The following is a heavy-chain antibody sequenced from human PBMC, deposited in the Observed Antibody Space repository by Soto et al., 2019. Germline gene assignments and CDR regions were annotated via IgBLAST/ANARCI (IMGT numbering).Heavy chain of an antibody. CDR2: IRSSANSYAT. CDR1: EFTFSGSA. D-gene: IGHD2-15*01. CDR3: TTRGYCSGGSCERLDY. V-gene: IGHV3-73*01. Sequence: EVQLVESGGGLVQPGGSLKLSCAASEFTFSGSAIHWVRQASGKGLEWVGRIRSSANSYATSYAASVKGRFTISRDDSKXKAFLQMNSLKSEDTALYYCTTRGYCSGGSCERLDYWGQGTLVTVSS. J-gene: IGHJ4*02.